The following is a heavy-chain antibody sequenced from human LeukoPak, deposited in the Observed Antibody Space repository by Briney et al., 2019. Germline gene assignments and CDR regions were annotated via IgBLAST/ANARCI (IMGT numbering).Heavy chain of an antibody. CDR2: ITSRSSAT. D-gene: IGHD2-8*01. CDR1: GFPFSDYS. Sequence: GGSLRLSCAASGFPFSDYSMNWVRQTPGKGLEWISYITSRSSATYYTDSVRGRFTISRDNAKNSLYLQMNSLRADDTAVYYCARDRGASFNDYFDYWGRGTLVTVSS. CDR3: ARDRGASFNDYFDY. J-gene: IGHJ4*02. V-gene: IGHV3-48*01.